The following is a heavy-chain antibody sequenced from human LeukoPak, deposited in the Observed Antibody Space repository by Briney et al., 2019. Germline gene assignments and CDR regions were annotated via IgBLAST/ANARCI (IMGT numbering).Heavy chain of an antibody. J-gene: IGHJ4*02. D-gene: IGHD4-17*01. CDR1: GFTFDDYA. CDR2: ISWNSGSI. Sequence: GRSLRLSCAASGFTFDDYAMHWVRQAPGKGLEWVSGISWNSGSIGYADSVKGRFTISRDNAKNSLYLQMNSLRAEDTALYYCAKDEGPYGDYYFDYWGQGTLVTVSS. CDR3: AKDEGPYGDYYFDY. V-gene: IGHV3-9*01.